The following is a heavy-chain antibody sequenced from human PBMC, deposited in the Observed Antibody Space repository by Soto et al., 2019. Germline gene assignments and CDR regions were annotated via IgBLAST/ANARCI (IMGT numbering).Heavy chain of an antibody. Sequence: LRLSCAASGFSVRSSQMSWVRQAPGKGLEWVSVIFIDGTTHYGVSVKGRFTISRDSARNTLYLQMNSLRAEDTAVYYCARDYLVVPHRVIDYWGQGTLVTVSS. D-gene: IGHD2-2*01. CDR2: IFIDGTT. CDR1: GFSVRSSQ. J-gene: IGHJ4*02. CDR3: ARDYLVVPHRVIDY. V-gene: IGHV3-53*01.